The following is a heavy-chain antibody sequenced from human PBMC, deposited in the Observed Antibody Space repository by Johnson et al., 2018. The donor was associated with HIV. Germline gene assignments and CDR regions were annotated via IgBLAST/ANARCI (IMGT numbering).Heavy chain of an antibody. CDR2: IKSKTDGGTT. CDR3: TTLYYNFWGGYYGESFDI. Sequence: VQLVESGGGLVKPGGSLRLSCAASGFTFSNAWMSWVRQAPGKGLEWVGRIKSKTDGGTTDYAAPVKGRFTILRDDSKNTLYLQMNSLYIEDTAVYYCTTLYYNFWGGYYGESFDIWGQGTMVTVSS. CDR1: GFTFSNAW. D-gene: IGHD3-3*01. V-gene: IGHV3-15*01. J-gene: IGHJ3*02.